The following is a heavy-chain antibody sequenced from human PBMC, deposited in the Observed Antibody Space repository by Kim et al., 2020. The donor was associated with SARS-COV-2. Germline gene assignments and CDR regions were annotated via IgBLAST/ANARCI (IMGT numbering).Heavy chain of an antibody. V-gene: IGHV3-53*01. D-gene: IGHD3-9*01. CDR1: GFTVSSNY. J-gene: IGHJ4*02. Sequence: GGSLRLSCAASGFTVSSNYMSWVRQAPGKGLEWVSVIYSGGSTYYADSVKGRFTISRDNSKNTLYLQMNSLRAEDTAVYYCARLSRNGSFDWLLRGFDYWGQGTLVTVSS. CDR2: IYSGGST. CDR3: ARLSRNGSFDWLLRGFDY.